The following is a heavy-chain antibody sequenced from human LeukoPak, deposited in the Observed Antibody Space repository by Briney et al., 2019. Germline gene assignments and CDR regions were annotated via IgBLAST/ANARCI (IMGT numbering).Heavy chain of an antibody. CDR1: GGSISSYY. Sequence: SETLSLTCTVSGGSISSYYWSWIRQPPGKGLEWIGYTYYSGSTNYNPSLKSRVTISVDTSKNQFSLKLSSVTAADTAVYYCARLKYSSGWYYHYYGMDVWGQGTTVTVSS. J-gene: IGHJ6*02. D-gene: IGHD6-19*01. CDR3: ARLKYSSGWYYHYYGMDV. V-gene: IGHV4-59*08. CDR2: TYYSGST.